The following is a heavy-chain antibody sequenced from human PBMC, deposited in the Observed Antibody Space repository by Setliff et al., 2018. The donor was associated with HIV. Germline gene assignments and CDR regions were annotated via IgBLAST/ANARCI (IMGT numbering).Heavy chain of an antibody. CDR3: AKGFRPVDTALVSGPTY. J-gene: IGHJ4*02. CDR2: IYSGGST. CDR1: GFTVSSNY. D-gene: IGHD5-18*01. Sequence: LRLSCAASGFTVSSNYMSWVRQAPGKGLEWVSVIYSGGSTYYADSVKGRFTISRDNSKNTLYLQMNSLRAEDTAVYYCAKGFRPVDTALVSGPTYWGQGIRVTVSS. V-gene: IGHV3-53*01.